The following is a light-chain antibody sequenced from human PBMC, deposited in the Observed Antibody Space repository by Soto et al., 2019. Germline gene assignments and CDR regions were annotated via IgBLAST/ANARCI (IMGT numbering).Light chain of an antibody. Sequence: EIVLTQSPGTLSLSPGERATLSCRASQSVSSSYLAWYQQKPGQAPRLLIYGASSRATGIPDRFSGSGSGTDFTLTISRLEPEDSAVYSCQQYRSSPLTFGGGTKVEIK. CDR2: GAS. CDR1: QSVSSSY. CDR3: QQYRSSPLT. J-gene: IGKJ4*01. V-gene: IGKV3-20*01.